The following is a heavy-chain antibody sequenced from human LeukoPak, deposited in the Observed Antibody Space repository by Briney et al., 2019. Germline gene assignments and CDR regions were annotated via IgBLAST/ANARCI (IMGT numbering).Heavy chain of an antibody. D-gene: IGHD3-3*01. J-gene: IGHJ4*02. Sequence: GSLRLSCAASGFTFSSFGMSWIRQSPETGLEWVSVSGGSGGATHYAESMKGRFTISRDNSKNTLYLEMSRLRAGDTTVYYCAKGKDFNGYYVDSWGQGTLVTVSS. CDR2: SGGSGGAT. CDR3: AKGKDFNGYYVDS. V-gene: IGHV3-23*01. CDR1: GFTFSSFG.